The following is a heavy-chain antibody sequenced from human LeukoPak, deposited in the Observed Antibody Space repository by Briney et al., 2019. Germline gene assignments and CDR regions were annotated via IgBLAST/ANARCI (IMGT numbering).Heavy chain of an antibody. CDR1: GYTLTELS. J-gene: IGHJ4*02. Sequence: ASVKVTCKVSGYTLTELSMHWVRQAPGKGLEWMGGFDPEDGETIYAQKFQGRVTMTEDTSTDTAYMELSSLRSEDTAVYYCARDTSGGSGSYSFFDYRGQGTLVTVSS. V-gene: IGHV1-24*01. CDR2: FDPEDGET. CDR3: ARDTSGGSGSYSFFDY. D-gene: IGHD1-26*01.